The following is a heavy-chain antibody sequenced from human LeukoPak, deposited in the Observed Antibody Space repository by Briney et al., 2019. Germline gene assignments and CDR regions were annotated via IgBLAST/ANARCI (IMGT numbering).Heavy chain of an antibody. J-gene: IGHJ4*02. V-gene: IGHV2-5*02. CDR2: IYWDDDK. D-gene: IGHD6-13*01. CDR3: ARTGYSSGWSLYYFDH. CDR1: GFSLSTSGVG. Sequence: SGPTLVKPTQTLTLTCTFSGFSLSTSGVGVGWIRQPPGKALEWLAFIYWDDDKRCSPSLERRLTITKDTSKNQVVLTMTNMDPVDTATYYCARTGYSSGWSLYYFDHWGQGTLVTVSS.